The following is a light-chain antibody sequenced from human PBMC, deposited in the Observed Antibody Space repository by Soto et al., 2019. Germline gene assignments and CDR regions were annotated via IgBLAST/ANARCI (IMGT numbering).Light chain of an antibody. CDR2: DAS. CDR1: QSISSW. CDR3: QQYNSYSPYT. J-gene: IGKJ2*01. Sequence: DIQMTQSPYTLSASVGDRVTITCRARQSISSWLAWYQQKPGKAPKLLIYDASSLESGVPSRFSGSGSGTEFTLTLSSLQPDDFSTSYCQQYNSYSPYTFGQGTKLEIK. V-gene: IGKV1-5*01.